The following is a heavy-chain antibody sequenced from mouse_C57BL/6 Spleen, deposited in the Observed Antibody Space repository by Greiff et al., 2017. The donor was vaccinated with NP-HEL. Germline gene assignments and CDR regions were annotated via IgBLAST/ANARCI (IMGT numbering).Heavy chain of an antibody. V-gene: IGHV1-19*01. CDR3: ARNDGSSGDYFDY. CDR1: GYTFTDYY. Sequence: EVQLQQSGPVLVKPGASVKMSCKASGYTFTDYYMNWVKQSHGKSLEWIGVINPYNGGTSYNQKFKGKATLTVDKSSSTAYMELNSLTSEDSAVYYCARNDGSSGDYFDYWGQGTTLTVSS. CDR2: INPYNGGT. D-gene: IGHD1-1*01. J-gene: IGHJ2*01.